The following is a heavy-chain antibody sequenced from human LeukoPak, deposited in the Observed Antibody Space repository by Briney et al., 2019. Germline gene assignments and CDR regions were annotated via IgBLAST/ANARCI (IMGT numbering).Heavy chain of an antibody. CDR3: ASRSSSWATFDY. CDR1: GFTFSSYR. J-gene: IGHJ4*02. V-gene: IGHV3-48*01. D-gene: IGHD6-13*01. Sequence: PGGSLRLSCAVSGFTFSSYRMNWVRQAPGKGLEWVSYIDSSGSTIYYADSVKGRFTISRDNAKNSLYLQMNSLRAEDTAVYYCASRSSSWATFDYWGQGTLVTVSS. CDR2: IDSSGSTI.